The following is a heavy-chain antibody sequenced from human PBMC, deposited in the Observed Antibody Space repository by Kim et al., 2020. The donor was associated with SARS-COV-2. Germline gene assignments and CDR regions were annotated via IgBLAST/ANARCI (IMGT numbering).Heavy chain of an antibody. Sequence: GGSLRLSCEASGFKMSDYVMTWVRQAPGKGLEWVSTISESGRTIFYADSVKGRFTISRDNSKNMLYLQVDHLRVEDTAVYYRAKMTLANWGQGTLVTVSS. CDR2: ISESGRTI. J-gene: IGHJ4*02. CDR1: GFKMSDYV. D-gene: IGHD2-21*02. V-gene: IGHV3-23*01. CDR3: AKMTLAN.